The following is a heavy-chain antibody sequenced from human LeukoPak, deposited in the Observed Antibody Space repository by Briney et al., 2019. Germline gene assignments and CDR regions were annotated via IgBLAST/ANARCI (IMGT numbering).Heavy chain of an antibody. Sequence: PGGSLRLSCAASGFTFSRYAMSWVRQAPGKGLEWVSSISASAFSTYYADSVMGRFTISKDNSKHTLYLQMNSLRAEDTAVYYCAKEAGGYSYGKPAFDYWGQGTLVTVSS. CDR2: ISASAFST. J-gene: IGHJ4*02. CDR3: AKEAGGYSYGKPAFDY. V-gene: IGHV3-23*01. CDR1: GFTFSRYA. D-gene: IGHD5-18*01.